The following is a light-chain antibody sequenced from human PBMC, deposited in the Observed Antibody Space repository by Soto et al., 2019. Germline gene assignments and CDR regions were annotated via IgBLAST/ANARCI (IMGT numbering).Light chain of an antibody. Sequence: QSVLTQPASVSGSPGQSITISCTGTSSDVGGYNYVSWFQQHPGKVPRLIIFEVSNRPSGVSNRFSGSKSGNTASLTISGLQAEDEADYYCTSYTGSSTLVFGGGTKGTVL. J-gene: IGLJ2*01. CDR2: EVS. CDR3: TSYTGSSTLV. CDR1: SSDVGGYNY. V-gene: IGLV2-14*01.